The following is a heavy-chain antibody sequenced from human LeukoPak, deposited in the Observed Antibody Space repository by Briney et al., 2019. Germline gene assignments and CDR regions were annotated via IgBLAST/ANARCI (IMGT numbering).Heavy chain of an antibody. D-gene: IGHD3-22*01. CDR1: GYTFTSYG. V-gene: IGHV1-18*01. J-gene: IGHJ4*02. CDR2: ISAYNGNT. Sequence: ASVKVSCKASGYTFTSYGISWVRQAPGQGLEWMGWISAYNGNTNYAQKLQGRVTMTTDTSTSTAYMELRSLRSDDTAVYYCARSSHRYDGSGQEGLFDYWGQGTLVTVSS. CDR3: ARSSHRYDGSGQEGLFDY.